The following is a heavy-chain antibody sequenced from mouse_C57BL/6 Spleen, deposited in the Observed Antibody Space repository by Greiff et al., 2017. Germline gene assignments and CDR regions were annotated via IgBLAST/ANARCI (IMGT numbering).Heavy chain of an antibody. V-gene: IGHV1-15*01. CDR3: TGSSYRYAMDY. CDR2: IDPETGGT. Sequence: VQLQQSGAELVRPGASVTLSCKASGYTFTDYEMHWVKQTPVHGLEWSGAIDPETGGTAYNQKFKGKAILTADKSSSTAYMELRSLTSEDSAVYYCTGSSYRYAMDYWSQGTSVTVSS. D-gene: IGHD1-1*01. J-gene: IGHJ4*01. CDR1: GYTFTDYE.